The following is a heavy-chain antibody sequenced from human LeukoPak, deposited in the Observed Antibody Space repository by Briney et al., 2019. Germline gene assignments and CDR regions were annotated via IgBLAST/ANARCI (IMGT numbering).Heavy chain of an antibody. CDR3: AKVGADIAAAG. Sequence: GGSLRLSCAASGFTFSSYAMSWVRQAPGKGLEWVSAISGSGGSTYYADSVKGRFTISRDNSKNTLYLQMNSLGEEDTGVYYCAKVGADIAAAGWGQGTLVTVSS. J-gene: IGHJ4*02. CDR1: GFTFSSYA. V-gene: IGHV3-23*01. D-gene: IGHD6-13*01. CDR2: ISGSGGST.